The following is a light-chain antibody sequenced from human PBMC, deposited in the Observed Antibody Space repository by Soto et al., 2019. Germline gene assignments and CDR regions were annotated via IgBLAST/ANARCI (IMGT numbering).Light chain of an antibody. Sequence: DIRMTQSPSSLSASVGDKVTITCRASQSISSYLNWYQQKPGEAPKLLIYVASSLQSGVPSRFSGSGSGTDFTLTISSLQPEDLATYYCQQSYNAPRTFGQGTRVEI. V-gene: IGKV1-39*01. CDR2: VAS. CDR3: QQSYNAPRT. CDR1: QSISSY. J-gene: IGKJ1*01.